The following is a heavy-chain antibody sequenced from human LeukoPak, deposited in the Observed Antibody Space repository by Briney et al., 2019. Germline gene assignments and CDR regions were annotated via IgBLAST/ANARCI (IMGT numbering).Heavy chain of an antibody. Sequence: SETLSLTCTVSGASISSDYWSWIRQPPGKGLEWIGNIYYSGSANYNPSLMSRVTISLDMSKNQFSLRLNSVTAADTAVYYCARQAVVVVPAAMTGYGMDVWGQGTTVTVSS. J-gene: IGHJ6*02. CDR3: ARQAVVVVPAAMTGYGMDV. CDR1: GASISSDY. CDR2: IYYSGSA. D-gene: IGHD2-2*01. V-gene: IGHV4-59*01.